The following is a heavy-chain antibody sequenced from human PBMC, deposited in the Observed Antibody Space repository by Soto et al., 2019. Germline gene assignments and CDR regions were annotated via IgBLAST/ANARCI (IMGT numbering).Heavy chain of an antibody. Sequence: QAQLVESGGGVVQPGRSLRLSCAASGFNFNNYGMHWVRQAPGKGLEWVAVIWYDGSDKYYADSVKGRFTISRDNSKNTLYLQLNSLRVEDTAVYYCARDRLYASGNHNLPPDCWGQGTLVTVSS. J-gene: IGHJ4*02. CDR3: ARDRLYASGNHNLPPDC. D-gene: IGHD3-10*01. V-gene: IGHV3-33*01. CDR2: IWYDGSDK. CDR1: GFNFNNYG.